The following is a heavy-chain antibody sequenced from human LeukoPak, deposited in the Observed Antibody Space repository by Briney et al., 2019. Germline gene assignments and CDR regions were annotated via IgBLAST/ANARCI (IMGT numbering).Heavy chain of an antibody. CDR3: ARGFYNYGYYFDY. Sequence: SGTLSLTCAVSGGSVSSSNWWSWVRQPPGKGLEWIGEINHSGSTNYNPSLKSRVTISVDTSKNQFSLKLTSVTAADTAVYYCARGFYNYGYYFDYWGQGTLVTVSS. J-gene: IGHJ4*02. V-gene: IGHV4-4*02. CDR1: GGSVSSSNW. D-gene: IGHD5-18*01. CDR2: INHSGST.